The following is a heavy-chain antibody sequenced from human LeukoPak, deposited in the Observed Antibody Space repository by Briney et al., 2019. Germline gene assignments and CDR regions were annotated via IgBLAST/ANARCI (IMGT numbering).Heavy chain of an antibody. CDR2: ISYTGST. D-gene: IGHD3-3*01. V-gene: IGHV4-59*01. J-gene: IGHJ6*02. Sequence: SETLSLTCTVSGVSISNYYWNWIRQPPGKGLEWIGYISYTGSTNYNPSLKSRVTISIDTSKNHFSLKLSSVTAANTAVYYCARDRNGYSYYNYGMDVWGQGTTVTVSS. CDR1: GVSISNYY. CDR3: ARDRNGYSYYNYGMDV.